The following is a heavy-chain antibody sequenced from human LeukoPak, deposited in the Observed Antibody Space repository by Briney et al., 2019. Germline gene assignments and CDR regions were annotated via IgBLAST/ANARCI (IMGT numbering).Heavy chain of an antibody. V-gene: IGHV3-23*01. D-gene: IGHD6-19*01. CDR1: GFTFSSYA. J-gene: IGHJ4*02. CDR3: AKDRGQWLVRYFDY. CDR2: ISGSGGST. Sequence: GGSLRLSCGPSGFTFSSYAMSWVRQAPGKGLEWVSAISGSGGSTYYADSVKGRFTISRDNSKNTLYLQMNSLRAEDTAVYYCAKDRGQWLVRYFDYWGQGTLVTVSS.